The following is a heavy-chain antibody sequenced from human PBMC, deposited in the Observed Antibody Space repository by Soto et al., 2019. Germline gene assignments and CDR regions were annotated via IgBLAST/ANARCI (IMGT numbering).Heavy chain of an antibody. Sequence: EVQLLESGGGLVQPGGSLRLSCAASGFTFSTYAMNWVRQAPGEGLEWVSGISDSGGSTYYADSVKGRFTISRDNSKNTLYLQMNSLRAEDTAVYYCAREDGSGSYYTGYWGQGTLVTVSS. CDR3: AREDGSGSYYTGY. CDR1: GFTFSTYA. D-gene: IGHD3-10*01. J-gene: IGHJ4*02. CDR2: ISDSGGST. V-gene: IGHV3-23*01.